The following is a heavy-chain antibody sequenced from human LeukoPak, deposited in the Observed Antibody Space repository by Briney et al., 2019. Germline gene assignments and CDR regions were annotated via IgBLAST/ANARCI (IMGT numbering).Heavy chain of an antibody. V-gene: IGHV1-2*02. CDR1: GYTFTGYY. J-gene: IGHJ5*02. CDR2: INPNSGGT. D-gene: IGHD3-10*01. Sequence: ASVKVSCKASGYTFTGYYMHWVRQAPGQGLEWMGWINPNSGGTNYAQKFQGRVTMTRDTSVSTAYMKLSRLRSDDTAVYYCARTGILWLEFDPWGQGTLVTVSS. CDR3: ARTGILWLEFDP.